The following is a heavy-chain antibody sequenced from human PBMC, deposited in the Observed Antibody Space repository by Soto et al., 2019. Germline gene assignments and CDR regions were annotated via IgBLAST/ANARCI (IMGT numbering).Heavy chain of an antibody. V-gene: IGHV2-5*02. CDR1: GFSLTSRGMG. D-gene: IGHD3-9*01. J-gene: IGHJ4*02. CDR3: AHVVLRDVNWLPPVDH. Sequence: GSGPTLVNPTQTLTLTCTFSGFSLTSRGMGVGWIRQPPGKALEWLALIYWDDDQGYSPSLKSRLTITKDTSKNQVVLTMTNMDPVDTATYYCAHVVLRDVNWLPPVDHWGQGTPVTVSS. CDR2: IYWDDDQ.